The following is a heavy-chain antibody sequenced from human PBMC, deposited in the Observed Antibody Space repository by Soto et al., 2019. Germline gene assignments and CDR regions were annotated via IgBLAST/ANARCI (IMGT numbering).Heavy chain of an antibody. J-gene: IGHJ5*02. CDR2: IKQDGSEK. Sequence: EVQLVESGGGLVQPGGSLRLSCAASGFTFSTYRMSWVRQAPGKGLECVARIKQDGSEKYYVDSVKGRVSISRDNAKNSLYLHMNSLRADDTAVYYCARALNLDLWGQGTLVTVSS. V-gene: IGHV3-7*01. CDR3: ARALNLDL. CDR1: GFTFSTYR.